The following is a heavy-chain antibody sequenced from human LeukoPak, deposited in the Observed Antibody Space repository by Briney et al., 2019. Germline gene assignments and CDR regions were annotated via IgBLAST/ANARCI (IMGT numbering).Heavy chain of an antibody. Sequence: SETLSLTCAVYGGSFSGYYWSWIGQPPGKGMDWIGEINHIGSTNYNPSLKSRVTISVDTTKNQFSLQLSSVTAADTAVYYCARGGPYNSGWYSYWGQGTLVTVSS. CDR2: INHIGST. J-gene: IGHJ4*02. CDR3: ARGGPYNSGWYSY. D-gene: IGHD6-19*01. CDR1: GGSFSGYY. V-gene: IGHV4-34*01.